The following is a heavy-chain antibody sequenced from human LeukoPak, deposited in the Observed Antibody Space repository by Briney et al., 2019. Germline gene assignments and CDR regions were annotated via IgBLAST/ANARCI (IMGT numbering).Heavy chain of an antibody. CDR2: IYYSGST. D-gene: IGHD5-12*01. CDR3: ARVGLGGYYYYYYYMDV. Sequence: PSETLSLTCTVSGGSISSYYWSWIRQPPGKGLEWIGYIYYSGSTNYNPSLKSRVTISVDTSKNQFSLKLSSVTAADTAVYYCARVGLGGYYYYYYYMDVWGRGTTVTISS. J-gene: IGHJ6*03. CDR1: GGSISSYY. V-gene: IGHV4-59*01.